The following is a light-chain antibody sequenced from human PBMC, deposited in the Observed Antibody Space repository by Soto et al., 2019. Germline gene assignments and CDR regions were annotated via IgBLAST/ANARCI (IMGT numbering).Light chain of an antibody. Sequence: DVLMTQSPSTLSASVGDRVTITCRASQSISSYLAWYQQKPGKAPKLLIYKASNLESGVPSSFRGSGSGTEFTLAISRLQTDDFSTYYSQQYHSFSPRTFDHGNNVEIK. J-gene: IGKJ1*01. CDR3: QQYHSFSPRT. CDR2: KAS. V-gene: IGKV1-5*03. CDR1: QSISSY.